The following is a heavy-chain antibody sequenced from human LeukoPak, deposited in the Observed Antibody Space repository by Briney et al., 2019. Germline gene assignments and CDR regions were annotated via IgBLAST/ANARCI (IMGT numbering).Heavy chain of an antibody. D-gene: IGHD1-26*01. CDR2: IIPILGIA. Sequence: ASVKVSCKASGGTFSSYAISWVRQAPGQGLEWMGRIIPILGIANYAQKFQGRVTITADKSTSTAYMELSSLRSEDTAVYYCARDEPMGAGELRRDPWGQGTLVTVSS. CDR1: GGTFSSYA. CDR3: ARDEPMGAGELRRDP. J-gene: IGHJ5*02. V-gene: IGHV1-69*04.